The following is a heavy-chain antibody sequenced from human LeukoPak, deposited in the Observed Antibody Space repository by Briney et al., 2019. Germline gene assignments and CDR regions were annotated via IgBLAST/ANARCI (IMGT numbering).Heavy chain of an antibody. Sequence: GGSLRLSCVASEFTFSNYWIHWVRQPPGKGLAWVSRIRYDGIVTNYADSVEGRFTISRDNAKNTVHLQMNSLRDDDTAVYYCARANPADFNLWGRGTLVTVSS. D-gene: IGHD1-14*01. J-gene: IGHJ2*01. CDR3: ARANPADFNL. CDR1: EFTFSNYW. V-gene: IGHV3-74*01. CDR2: IRYDGIVT.